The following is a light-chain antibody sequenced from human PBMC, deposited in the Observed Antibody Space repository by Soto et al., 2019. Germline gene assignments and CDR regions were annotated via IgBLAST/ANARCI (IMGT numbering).Light chain of an antibody. V-gene: IGLV1-51*01. CDR2: DDN. J-gene: IGLJ1*01. Sequence: QSLLTPPPSVSAAPGQKVAISCSRSSSNIGGNSVSWYQQLPVTAPKLLIYDDNKRPSGIPDRFSGSKSGTSATLGITGFQTGDEADYYCGSWDSSLSAYVFGTGTKVTGL. CDR1: SSNIGGNS. CDR3: GSWDSSLSAYV.